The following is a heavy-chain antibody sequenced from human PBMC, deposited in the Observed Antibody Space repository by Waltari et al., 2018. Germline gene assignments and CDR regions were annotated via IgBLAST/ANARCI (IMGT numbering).Heavy chain of an antibody. Sequence: QVQLQESGPGLVKPSETPSLPCTVSGGSTSSYYWSLIRPPAGKGLEWIGRIYTSGSTNYNPSLKSRVTMSVDTSKNQFSLKLSSVTAADTAVYYCARGGVTFELTYYYMDVWGKGTTVTVSS. J-gene: IGHJ6*03. V-gene: IGHV4-4*07. CDR2: IYTSGST. CDR3: ARGGVTFELTYYYMDV. D-gene: IGHD3-10*01. CDR1: GGSTSSYY.